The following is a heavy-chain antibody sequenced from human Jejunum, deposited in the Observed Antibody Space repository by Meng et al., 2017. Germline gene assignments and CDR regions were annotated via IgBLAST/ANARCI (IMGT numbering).Heavy chain of an antibody. J-gene: IGHJ5*02. CDR3: ARARESYRGAWFDP. V-gene: IGHV4-39*07. CDR2: IYSSGKT. D-gene: IGHD1-26*01. Sequence: SETLSLTCTVSGGSISTRSYYWGWIRQPPGKGLEWIGSIYSSGKTYYNLSLKSRVTISVDTSKNHFSLKLTSATAADTAVYYCARARESYRGAWFDPWGQGTLVTVSS. CDR1: GGSISTRSYY.